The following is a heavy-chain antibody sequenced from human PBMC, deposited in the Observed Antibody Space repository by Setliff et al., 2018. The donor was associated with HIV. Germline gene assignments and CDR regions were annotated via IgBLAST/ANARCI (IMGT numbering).Heavy chain of an antibody. J-gene: IGHJ4*02. CDR3: ARSRLVSATRYYFDY. V-gene: IGHV4-31*03. CDR2: IYSSGNT. CDR1: GGSISSGGYY. D-gene: IGHD2-21*02. Sequence: PSETLSLTCTVSGGSISSGGYYWSWIRQHPGRGLECIGYIYSSGNTYYNPSLKSRFTISVDTSKNQFSLKLRSVTAADTAVYYCARSRLVSATRYYFDYWGQGTLVTVSS.